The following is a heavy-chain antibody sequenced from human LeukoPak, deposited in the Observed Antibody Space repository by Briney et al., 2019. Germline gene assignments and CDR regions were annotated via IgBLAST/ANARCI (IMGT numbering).Heavy chain of an antibody. V-gene: IGHV4-34*01. D-gene: IGHD3-22*01. J-gene: IGHJ4*02. CDR2: INHSGST. CDR3: ARAQPDYYDSSGYYFDY. Sequence: PSETLSLTCAVYGGSFSGYYWSWIRQPPGKGLEWIGEINHSGSTNYNPSLKSRVTISVDTSKNQFSLKLSSVTAADTAVYYCARAQPDYYDSSGYYFDYWGQGTLVTVSS. CDR1: GGSFSGYY.